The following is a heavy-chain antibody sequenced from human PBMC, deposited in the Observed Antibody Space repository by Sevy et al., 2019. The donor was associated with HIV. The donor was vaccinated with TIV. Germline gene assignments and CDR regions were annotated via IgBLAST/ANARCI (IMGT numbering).Heavy chain of an antibody. J-gene: IGHJ4*02. CDR3: ARDPRMYGDYLLAYFDY. CDR1: GFTPSTYG. V-gene: IGHV3-33*01. CDR2: IGYDGNNK. Sequence: GGSLRLSCAASGFTPSTYGMHWVRQAPGKGLEWVAVIGYDGNNKYDADSVKGRFTISRDNSKNTLFLQMDSLRAEDTAVSYCARDPRMYGDYLLAYFDYWGQRALVTVSS. D-gene: IGHD2-8*01.